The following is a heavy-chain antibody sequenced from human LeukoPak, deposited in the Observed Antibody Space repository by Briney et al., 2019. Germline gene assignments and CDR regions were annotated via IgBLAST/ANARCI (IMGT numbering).Heavy chain of an antibody. CDR2: INPNSGGT. CDR1: GYTFTGYY. J-gene: IGHJ5*02. CDR3: ARDSFNYYDSSGYDRENWFDP. V-gene: IGHV1-2*02. Sequence: ASVKVSCKASGYTFTGYYMHWVRQAPGQGLEWMGWINPNSGGTNYAQKFQGRVTMTRDTSISTAYMELSRLRSDDTAVYYCARDSFNYYDSSGYDRENWFDPCGQGTLVTVSS. D-gene: IGHD3-22*01.